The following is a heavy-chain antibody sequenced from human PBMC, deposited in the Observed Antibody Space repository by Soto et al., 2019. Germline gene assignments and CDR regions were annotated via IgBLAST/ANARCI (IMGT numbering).Heavy chain of an antibody. V-gene: IGHV4-4*02. CDR1: GGSISSGGYS. D-gene: IGHD3-22*01. CDR3: ARTYGSSGPNSGGYAFDI. CDR2: IYHSGST. J-gene: IGHJ3*02. Sequence: PSETLSLTCAVSGGSISSGGYSWSWVRQPPGKGLEWIGEIYHSGSTNYNPSLKSRVTISVDKSKNQLSLKLSSVTAADTAVYYCARTYGSSGPNSGGYAFDIWGQGTMVTVSS.